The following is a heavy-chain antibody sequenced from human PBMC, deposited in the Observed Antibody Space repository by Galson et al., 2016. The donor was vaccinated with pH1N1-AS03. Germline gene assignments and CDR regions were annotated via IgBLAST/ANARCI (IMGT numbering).Heavy chain of an antibody. V-gene: IGHV3-9*01. J-gene: IGHJ6*04. CDR2: ISWNSGTI. CDR3: AAWGYIPNTHGLDV. D-gene: IGHD5-12*01. CDR1: GFTFDDYA. Sequence: SLRLSCAGSGFTFDDYAMHWVRQAPGKGLEWVSGISWNSGTIGYTDSVKGRFTISREYAKNSLYLQMNSLRAEDTAVYYCAAWGYIPNTHGLDVWGRGTTVTVSS.